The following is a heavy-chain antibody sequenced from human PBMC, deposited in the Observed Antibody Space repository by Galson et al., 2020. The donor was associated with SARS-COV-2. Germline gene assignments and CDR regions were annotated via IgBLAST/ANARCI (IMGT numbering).Heavy chain of an antibody. CDR2: TSATT. D-gene: IGHD3-10*02. J-gene: IGHJ6*03. V-gene: IGHV3-23*01. CDR1: GFTFSRYG. Sequence: ASVKVSCVASGFTFSRYGMSWVHQAPGQGLDWVATTSATTYYADSVRRRFIISRDDSKNTLYLQMNGLSADDTAVYYCAKDFVRGIGYMDVWGPGTTVTVSS. CDR3: AKDFVRGIGYMDV.